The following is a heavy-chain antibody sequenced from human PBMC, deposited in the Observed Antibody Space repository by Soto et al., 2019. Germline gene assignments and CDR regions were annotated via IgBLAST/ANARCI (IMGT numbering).Heavy chain of an antibody. V-gene: IGHV4-4*07. CDR3: ARGGQDFWSGPFDY. D-gene: IGHD3-3*01. CDR2: IDNSGST. Sequence: ASETLSLTCTFSCGSIINYFCNWIRQPAGKGLEWIGRIDNSGSTNYNPSLKSRITMSADTSRNQFSLKLNSVTAADTAVYYCARGGQDFWSGPFDYWGQGALVTVSS. CDR1: CGSIINYF. J-gene: IGHJ4*02.